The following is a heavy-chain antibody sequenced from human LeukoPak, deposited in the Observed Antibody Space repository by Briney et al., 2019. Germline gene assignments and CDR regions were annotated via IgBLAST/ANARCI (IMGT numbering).Heavy chain of an antibody. CDR1: GYSLTSYL. CDR3: ARARGGDIVATIAPYYYYGMDV. CDR2: IYPGDSDT. V-gene: IGHV5-51*01. D-gene: IGHD5-12*01. Sequence: NHGESLKISCKGSGYSLTSYLIGWVRQMPGKGLEWMGIIYPGDSDTRYSPSFQGQVTISADKSISTAYLQWSSLKASDTAMYYCARARGGDIVATIAPYYYYGMDVWGQGTTVTVSS. J-gene: IGHJ6*02.